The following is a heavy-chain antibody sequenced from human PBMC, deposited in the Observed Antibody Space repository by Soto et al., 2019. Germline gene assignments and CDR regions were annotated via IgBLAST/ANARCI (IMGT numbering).Heavy chain of an antibody. CDR2: IYYSGST. Sequence: QLQLQESGPGLVKPSETLSLTCTVSGGSISSSSYYWGWIRQPPGKGLEWIGSIYYSGSTYYNPSLKSRVTISVDTSKNQFSLKLSSVTAADTAVYYCARHSRAMAPFFDYWGQGTLVTVSS. V-gene: IGHV4-39*01. CDR3: ARHSRAMAPFFDY. D-gene: IGHD5-18*01. J-gene: IGHJ4*02. CDR1: GGSISSSSYY.